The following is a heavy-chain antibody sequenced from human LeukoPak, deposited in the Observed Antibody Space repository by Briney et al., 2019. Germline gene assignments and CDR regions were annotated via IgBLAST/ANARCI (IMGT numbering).Heavy chain of an antibody. J-gene: IGHJ6*03. V-gene: IGHV4-30-2*01. CDR2: IYHSGGT. Sequence: SQTLSLTCAVSGGSISSGGYSWSWIRQPPGKGLEWSGYIYHSGGTYYNPSLKSRVTISVDRSKNQFSLKLSSVTAADTAVYYCAREDSGKNLYYYYYYMDVWGKGTTVTVSS. D-gene: IGHD2-15*01. CDR3: AREDSGKNLYYYYYYMDV. CDR1: GGSISSGGYS.